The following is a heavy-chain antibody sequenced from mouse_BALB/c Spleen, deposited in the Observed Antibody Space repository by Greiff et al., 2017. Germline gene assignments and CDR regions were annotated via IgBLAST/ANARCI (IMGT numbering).Heavy chain of an antibody. CDR2: ISSGGSYT. CDR3: ARRGFIREGFDY. D-gene: IGHD1-2*01. Sequence: EVMLVESGGDLVKPGGSLKLSCAASGFTFSSYGMSWVRQTPDKRLEWVATISSGGSYTYYPDSVKGRFTISRDNAKNTLYLQMSSLKSEDTAMYYCARRGFIREGFDYWGQGTTLTVSS. CDR1: GFTFSSYG. J-gene: IGHJ2*01. V-gene: IGHV5-6*01.